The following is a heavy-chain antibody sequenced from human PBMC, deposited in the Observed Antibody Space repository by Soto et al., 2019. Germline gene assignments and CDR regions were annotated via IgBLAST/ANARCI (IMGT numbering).Heavy chain of an antibody. CDR2: IKSKTDGGTI. CDR3: TTDSGYRRSSLYFDY. CDR1: GFTFSNAW. Sequence: EVQLVESGGGLVKPGGSLRLSCADSGFTFSNAWMTWVRQARGKGLEWVGRIKSKTDGGTIDYAAPVKGRFTVSRDDSESTLYLQMNSLKTEDTAVYYCTTDSGYRRSSLYFDYWGQGTQVTVSS. V-gene: IGHV3-15*01. J-gene: IGHJ4*02. D-gene: IGHD6-6*01.